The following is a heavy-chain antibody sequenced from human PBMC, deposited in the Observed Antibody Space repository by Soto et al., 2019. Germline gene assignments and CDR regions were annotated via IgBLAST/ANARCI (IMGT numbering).Heavy chain of an antibody. CDR2: FDPEDGET. CDR3: ATDRYYYDSSGYYLGY. Sequence: AASVKVSCKVSGYTLTELSMHWVRQAPGKGLEWMGGFDPEDGETIYAQKFQGRVTMTEDTSTDTAYMELSSLRSEDTAVYYCATDRYYYDSSGYYLGYWGQGTLVTVSS. V-gene: IGHV1-24*01. CDR1: GYTLTELS. J-gene: IGHJ4*02. D-gene: IGHD3-22*01.